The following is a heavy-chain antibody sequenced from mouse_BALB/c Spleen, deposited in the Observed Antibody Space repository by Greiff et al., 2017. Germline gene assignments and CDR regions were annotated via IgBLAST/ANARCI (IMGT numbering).Heavy chain of an antibody. Sequence: EVQLVESGGGLVKPGGSLKLSCAASGFTFSSYALSWVRQTPEKSLEWVASISSGGSTYYPDTVKGRFTISRDNAKNTLYLQMSSLKSEDKAMYYCARRCSTTARYLDDWGEGTTVTVSA. D-gene: IGHD1-2*01. CDR2: ISSGGST. CDR3: ARRCSTTARYLDD. J-gene: IGHJ1*01. CDR1: GFTFSSYA. V-gene: IGHV5-12-1*01.